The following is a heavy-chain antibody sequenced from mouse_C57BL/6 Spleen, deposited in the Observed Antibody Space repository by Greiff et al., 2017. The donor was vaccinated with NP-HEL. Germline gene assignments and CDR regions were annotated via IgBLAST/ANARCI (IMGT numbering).Heavy chain of an antibody. D-gene: IGHD2-5*01. CDR2: IYPGSGST. CDR1: GYTFTSYW. Sequence: QVQLQQPGAELVKPGASVKMSCKASGYTFTSYWITWVKQRPGQGLEWIGDIYPGSGSTNYNEKFKSKATLTVDTSSSTAYMQLSSLTSEDPAVYYCARGGTYYSNPSLGYWGQGTTLTVSS. J-gene: IGHJ2*01. V-gene: IGHV1-55*01. CDR3: ARGGTYYSNPSLGY.